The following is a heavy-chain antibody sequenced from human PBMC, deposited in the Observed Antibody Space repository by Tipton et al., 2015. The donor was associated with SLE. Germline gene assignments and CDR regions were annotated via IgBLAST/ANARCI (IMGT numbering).Heavy chain of an antibody. D-gene: IGHD2/OR15-2a*01. V-gene: IGHV3-48*03. J-gene: IGHJ4*02. Sequence: SLRLSCAASGFNFTNYDMKWVRQAPGKGLEWVSYIRTSGSTIYYADSVKGRFTISRDNAKNSLYLQMNSLRAEDTAVYYCARRSAYYCSFDYWGRGTLVTVSS. CDR3: ARRSAYYCSFDY. CDR1: GFNFTNYD. CDR2: IRTSGSTI.